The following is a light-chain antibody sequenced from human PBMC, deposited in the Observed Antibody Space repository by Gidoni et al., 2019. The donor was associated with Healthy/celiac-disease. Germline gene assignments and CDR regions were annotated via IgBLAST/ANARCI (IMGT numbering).Light chain of an antibody. J-gene: IGLJ3*02. CDR3: SSYAGSNNLGV. Sequence: QSALTHPPSASGSPGQSVTLSCTGTSSDVGGYNYVSWYQQHPGKTPKLIVYEVSKRPSGVPDRFSGSKSGNTASLTVSGLQAEDEADYYCSSYAGSNNLGVFGGGTKLTVL. V-gene: IGLV2-8*01. CDR2: EVS. CDR1: SSDVGGYNY.